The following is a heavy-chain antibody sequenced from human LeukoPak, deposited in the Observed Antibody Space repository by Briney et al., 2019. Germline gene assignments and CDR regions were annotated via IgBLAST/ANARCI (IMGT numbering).Heavy chain of an antibody. CDR1: GGSISSYY. D-gene: IGHD3-9*01. V-gene: IGHV4-59*01. CDR2: IYYSGST. J-gene: IGHJ5*02. Sequence: PSETLSLTCTVSGGSISSYYWSWIRQPPEKGLEWIGYIYYSGSTNYNPSLKSRVTISVDTSKNQFSLKLSSVTAADTAVYYCARLTGYSSESWFDPWGQGTLVTVSS. CDR3: ARLTGYSSESWFDP.